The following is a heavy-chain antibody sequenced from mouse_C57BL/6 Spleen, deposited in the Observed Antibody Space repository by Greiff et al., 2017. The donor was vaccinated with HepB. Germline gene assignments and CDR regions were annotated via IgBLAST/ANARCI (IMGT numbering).Heavy chain of an antibody. CDR2: ISDGGSYT. J-gene: IGHJ1*03. CDR3: AREDYGSSSRYFDV. V-gene: IGHV5-4*03. CDR1: GFTFSSYA. Sequence: EVKLMESGGGLVKPGGSLKLSCAASGFTFSSYAMSWVRQTPEKRLEWVATISDGGSYTYYPENVKGRFTIARDNAKNNLYLQMSHLKSEDTAMYYCAREDYGSSSRYFDVWGTGTTVTVSS. D-gene: IGHD1-1*01.